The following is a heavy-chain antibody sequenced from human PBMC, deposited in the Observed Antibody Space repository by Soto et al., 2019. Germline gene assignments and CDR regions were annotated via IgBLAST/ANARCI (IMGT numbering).Heavy chain of an antibody. CDR2: IYYSGST. CDR1: GGSISGYY. CDR3: ARFNWYFDL. J-gene: IGHJ2*01. Sequence: PSETLSLTCTVSGGSISGYYWSWIRQPPGKGLEWIGYIYYSGSTNYNPSLKSRVTISVDTSKNQFSLKLSSVTAADTAVYYCARFNWYFDLWGRGTLVTVSS. V-gene: IGHV4-59*08.